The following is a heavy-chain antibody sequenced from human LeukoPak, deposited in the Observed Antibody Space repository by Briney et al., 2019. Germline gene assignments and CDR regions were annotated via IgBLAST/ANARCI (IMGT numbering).Heavy chain of an antibody. Sequence: PGGSLRLSCAASGFTFDDYNMHWVRHAPGKGLEWVSLISWDGGSTYYADSVKGRFTISRDNSKNSLYLQMNSLRTEDTALYYCAKDMGGSGSYYKPFYYYGMDVWGQGTTVTVSS. J-gene: IGHJ6*02. CDR3: AKDMGGSGSYYKPFYYYGMDV. CDR2: ISWDGGST. CDR1: GFTFDDYN. D-gene: IGHD3-10*01. V-gene: IGHV3-43*01.